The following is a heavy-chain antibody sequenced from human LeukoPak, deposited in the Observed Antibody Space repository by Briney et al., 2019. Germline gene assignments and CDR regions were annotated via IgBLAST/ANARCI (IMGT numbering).Heavy chain of an antibody. V-gene: IGHV3-30-3*01. Sequence: GSLRLSCAASGFTFSSYAMHWVRQAPGKGLGWVAVISYDGINKYYADSVKGRFTISRDNSKNTLYLQMNSLRAEDTAVYYCASGGGYCSSTSCYVSDYWGQGTLVTVSS. D-gene: IGHD2-2*01. CDR2: ISYDGINK. CDR1: GFTFSSYA. CDR3: ASGGGYCSSTSCYVSDY. J-gene: IGHJ4*02.